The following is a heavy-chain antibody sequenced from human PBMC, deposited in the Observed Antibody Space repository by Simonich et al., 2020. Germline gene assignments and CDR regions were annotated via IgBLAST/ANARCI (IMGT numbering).Heavy chain of an antibody. CDR2: INPNSGGT. D-gene: IGHD6-6*01. Sequence: QVQLVQSGAEVKKPGASVKVSCKASGYTFTGYYMHWVRQAPGQGLEWMGWINPNSGGTNYAQKFQSRVTMTRDTSISTAYMELSRLRSDDTAVYYCARDPEKINSVEYSSSYAFDIWGQGTMVTVSS. CDR3: ARDPEKINSVEYSSSYAFDI. CDR1: GYTFTGYY. V-gene: IGHV1-2*02. J-gene: IGHJ3*02.